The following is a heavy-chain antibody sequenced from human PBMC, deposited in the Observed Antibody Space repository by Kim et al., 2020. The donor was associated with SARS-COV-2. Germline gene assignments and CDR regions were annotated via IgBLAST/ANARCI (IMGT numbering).Heavy chain of an antibody. CDR1: GGSISSSNW. CDR2: IYHSGST. V-gene: IGHV4-4*02. J-gene: IGHJ6*02. CDR3: ARDSHYYYYGMDV. Sequence: SETLSLTCAVSGGSISSSNWWSWVRQPPGKGLEWIGEIYHSGSTNYNPSLKSRVTISVDKSKNQFSLKLSSVTAADTAVYYCARDSHYYYYGMDVWGQGTPVTVSS.